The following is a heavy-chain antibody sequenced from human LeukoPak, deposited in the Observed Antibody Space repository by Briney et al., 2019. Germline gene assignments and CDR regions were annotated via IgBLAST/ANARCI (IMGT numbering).Heavy chain of an antibody. V-gene: IGHV4-39*07. CDR1: GASISSTTHY. D-gene: IGHD3-22*01. J-gene: IGHJ4*02. CDR3: AREGGDSSGYYHDY. Sequence: SETLSLTCTVSGASISSTTHYWGWIRQSPGKGLEWIGSIDYSGNTYFNPSLRSRVTISVDTSKNQISLKLSSVTAADTAVYYCAREGGDSSGYYHDYWGQGTLVTVSS. CDR2: IDYSGNT.